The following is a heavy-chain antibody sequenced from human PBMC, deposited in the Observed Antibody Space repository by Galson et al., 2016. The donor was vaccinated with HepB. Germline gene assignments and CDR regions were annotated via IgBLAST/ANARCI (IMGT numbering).Heavy chain of an antibody. Sequence: SLRLSCAASGFTFRNYGMHWVRQAPGKGLEWVALIWNDGSNTYYADSVKGRFSISRDNSKNTLYLQMSSLRAADTAGYYCAREAIGTTVTTVAFDIWGQGTIVTVSS. D-gene: IGHD4-17*01. CDR2: IWNDGSNT. CDR3: AREAIGTTVTTVAFDI. V-gene: IGHV3-33*01. CDR1: GFTFRNYG. J-gene: IGHJ3*02.